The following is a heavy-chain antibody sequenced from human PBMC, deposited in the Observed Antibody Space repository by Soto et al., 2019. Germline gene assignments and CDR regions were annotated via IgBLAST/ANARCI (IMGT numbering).Heavy chain of an antibody. CDR1: GGTFSSYG. J-gene: IGHJ6*02. D-gene: IGHD6-13*01. Sequence: SVKLSRTASGGTFSSYGISWVRQAPGQGLEWMGGIIPIFGTANYAQKFQGRVTITADESTSTAYMELSSLRSEDTAVYYCARGAGTAPAYYSLDGWSQGTTV. V-gene: IGHV1-69*13. CDR3: ARGAGTAPAYYSLDG. CDR2: IIPIFGTA.